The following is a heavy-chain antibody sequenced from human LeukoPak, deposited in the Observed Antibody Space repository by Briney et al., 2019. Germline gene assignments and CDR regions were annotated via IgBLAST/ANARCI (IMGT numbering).Heavy chain of an antibody. V-gene: IGHV4-30-4*01. CDR3: ACHSGWSGPSE. Sequence: PSGTLSLTCTVSGGSISSGDYYWSWIRQPPGKGLEWIGDIYYSGSTYYNPSLKSRVTISVDTSKNQFSLKLSSVTAADTAVYYCACHSGWSGPSEWGQGTLVTVSS. J-gene: IGHJ4*02. CDR1: GGSISSGDYY. CDR2: IYYSGST. D-gene: IGHD6-19*01.